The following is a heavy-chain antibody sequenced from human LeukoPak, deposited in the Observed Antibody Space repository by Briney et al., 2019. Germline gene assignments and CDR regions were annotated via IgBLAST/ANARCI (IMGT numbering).Heavy chain of an antibody. Sequence: GGSLRLSCAASGFTFSSYGMHWVRQAPGKGLEWVAFIRYDGNNKYYADSVKGRFTISRDNSKNTLYLQMNSLRAEDTAVYYCARGSRLGVVGRDAFDIWGQGTMVTVSS. V-gene: IGHV3-30*02. J-gene: IGHJ3*02. D-gene: IGHD3-3*01. CDR2: IRYDGNNK. CDR3: ARGSRLGVVGRDAFDI. CDR1: GFTFSSYG.